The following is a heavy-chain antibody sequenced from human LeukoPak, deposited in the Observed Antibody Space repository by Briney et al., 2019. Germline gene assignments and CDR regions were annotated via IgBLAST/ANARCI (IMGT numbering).Heavy chain of an antibody. J-gene: IGHJ4*02. Sequence: SVKVSCKASGGTFSSYAISWVRHAPGQGLELMGGFIPIFGAANYAQKFPGRVTITTDESTSTASMELNRLRPEDTDVYYCARSPYDSSGYCGFRSGWGQGTLVTVSS. CDR3: ARSPYDSSGYCGFRSG. D-gene: IGHD3-22*01. CDR1: GGTFSSYA. V-gene: IGHV1-69*05. CDR2: FIPIFGAA.